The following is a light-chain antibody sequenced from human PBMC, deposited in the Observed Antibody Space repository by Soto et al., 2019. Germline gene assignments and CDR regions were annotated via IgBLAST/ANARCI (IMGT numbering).Light chain of an antibody. Sequence: EIVMTQSPANLSVSPGERATLSCRASQSISSNLAWYQQKSGQAPRLLIYGASTRATGIPARFSGSGSGTEFTLTISSLQSEDFAVYYCQQYNSWPPYTFGQGTKLEIK. CDR2: GAS. V-gene: IGKV3-15*01. J-gene: IGKJ2*01. CDR3: QQYNSWPPYT. CDR1: QSISSN.